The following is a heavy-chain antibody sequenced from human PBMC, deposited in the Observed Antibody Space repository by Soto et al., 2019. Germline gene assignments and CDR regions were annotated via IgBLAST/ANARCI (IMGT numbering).Heavy chain of an antibody. V-gene: IGHV4-30-2*01. Sequence: SETLSLTYAVSGGSISSGGYSWSWIRQPPGKGLEWIGYIYHSGSTYYNPSLKSRVTISVDRSKNQFSLKLSSVTAAGTAVYYCARVGYGYSDYYYGMDVWGPGTTVT. CDR2: IYHSGST. CDR1: GGSISSGGYS. CDR3: ARVGYGYSDYYYGMDV. J-gene: IGHJ6*02. D-gene: IGHD1-26*01.